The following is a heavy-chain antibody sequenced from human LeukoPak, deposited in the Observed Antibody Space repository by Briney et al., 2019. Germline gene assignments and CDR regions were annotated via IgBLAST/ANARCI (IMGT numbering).Heavy chain of an antibody. Sequence: GASVKVSCKASGGTFSSYAISWVRQAPGQGLEWMGRIIPILGIANYAQKFQGRVAITADKSTSTAYMELSSLRSEDTAVYYCARDSSSWPGGYWGQGTLVTVSS. CDR2: IIPILGIA. CDR1: GGTFSSYA. V-gene: IGHV1-69*04. D-gene: IGHD6-13*01. J-gene: IGHJ4*02. CDR3: ARDSSSWPGGY.